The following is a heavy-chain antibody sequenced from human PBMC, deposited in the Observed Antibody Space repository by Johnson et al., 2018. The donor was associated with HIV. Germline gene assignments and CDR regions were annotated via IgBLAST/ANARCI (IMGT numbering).Heavy chain of an antibody. CDR1: GFTFSSYG. V-gene: IGHV3-30*02. Sequence: QVQLVESGGGLVQPGGSLRLSCAASGFTFSSYGMHWVRQAPGKGLEWVAFIQYDGSNKYYADSVKGRFTISRDNSKNTLYLQMNSLRAGDTAVYSCARDNIGLMVGGAFDIWGQGTMVTVSS. J-gene: IGHJ3*02. D-gene: IGHD2-8*01. CDR3: ARDNIGLMVGGAFDI. CDR2: IQYDGSNK.